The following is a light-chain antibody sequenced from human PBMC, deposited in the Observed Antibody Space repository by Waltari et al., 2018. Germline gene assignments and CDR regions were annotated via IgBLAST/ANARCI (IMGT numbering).Light chain of an antibody. J-gene: IGLJ3*02. CDR2: DVT. CDR1: SSDVGGYNY. CDR3: SSYTSSRIRV. V-gene: IGLV2-14*03. Sequence: QSALTQPASVSGSPGQSITISCTGTSSDVGGYNYVSWYQQNPGKAPKLMIYDVTNRPSGVSNRFSCSKSGNTASLTISGLQAEDEADYYGSSYTSSRIRVFGGGTKLTVL.